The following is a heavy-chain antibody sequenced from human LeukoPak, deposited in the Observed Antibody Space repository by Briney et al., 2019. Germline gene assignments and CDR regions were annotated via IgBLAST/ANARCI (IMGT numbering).Heavy chain of an antibody. CDR1: GYAFASYW. Sequence: GESLRISCRVSGYAFASYWIGWVRQVPGKGLEWMGIIYPGDSDTRYSPSFQGQVTISADKSISTAYLQWSSLKASDTAMYYCARASGYSYVPLDYWGQGTLVTVSS. V-gene: IGHV5-51*01. J-gene: IGHJ4*02. D-gene: IGHD5-18*01. CDR2: IYPGDSDT. CDR3: ARASGYSYVPLDY.